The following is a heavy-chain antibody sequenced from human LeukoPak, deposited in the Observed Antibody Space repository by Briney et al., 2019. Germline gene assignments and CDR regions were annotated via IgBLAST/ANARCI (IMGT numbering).Heavy chain of an antibody. CDR3: ARGPFGSGNYYHYYYMDV. V-gene: IGHV4-38-2*02. CDR1: GYSISNGHY. CDR2: VYGSGST. Sequence: SEPLSLTCSVSGYSISNGHYWGWIRQPPGKGLEWIGSVYGSGSTYYNTSLKSRVTISVDTSKNQFSLSPNYVTVADTAVYFCARGPFGSGNYYHYYYMDVWGKGTTVTVSS. J-gene: IGHJ6*03. D-gene: IGHD3-10*01.